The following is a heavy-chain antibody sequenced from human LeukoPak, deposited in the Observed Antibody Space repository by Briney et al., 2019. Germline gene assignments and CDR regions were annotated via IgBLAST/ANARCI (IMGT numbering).Heavy chain of an antibody. Sequence: SETLSFTCAVYGGSFSGYYWSWIRQPPGKGLEWIGEINHSGSTNYNPSLKSRVTISVDTSKNQFSLKLSSVTAADTAVYYCARTYSSTYGYWGQGTLVTVSS. J-gene: IGHJ4*02. V-gene: IGHV4-34*01. CDR1: GGSFSGYY. D-gene: IGHD6-13*01. CDR2: INHSGST. CDR3: ARTYSSTYGY.